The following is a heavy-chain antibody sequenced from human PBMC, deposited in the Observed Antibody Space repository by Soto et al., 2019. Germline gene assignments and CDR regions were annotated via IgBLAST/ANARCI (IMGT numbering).Heavy chain of an antibody. V-gene: IGHV1-18*01. CDR2: ISAYNGNT. CDR1: GYTLTCCG. CDR3: ARVWVPSAAIGYYFDY. Sequence: ASMHVAPKASGYTLTCCGSSWVRQARGQGLEWMGWISAYNGNTNYAQKLQGRVTMTTDTSTSTAYMELRSLRSDDTAVYYCARVWVPSAAIGYYFDYWGQGTLVTVSS. J-gene: IGHJ4*02. D-gene: IGHD2-2*01.